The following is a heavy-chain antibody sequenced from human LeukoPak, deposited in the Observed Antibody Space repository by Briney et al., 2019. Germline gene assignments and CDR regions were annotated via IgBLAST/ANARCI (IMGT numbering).Heavy chain of an antibody. V-gene: IGHV1-69*05. CDR1: GGTFSSYA. CDR3: ARGPPWELLEAGIDY. CDR2: IIPIFGTA. J-gene: IGHJ4*02. D-gene: IGHD1-26*01. Sequence: SVKVSCKASGGTFSSYAISGVRQAPGQGLEWMGRIIPIFGTANYARKFQGRVTITTDESTSTAYMELSSLRSEDTAVYYCARGPPWELLEAGIDYWGQGTLVTVSS.